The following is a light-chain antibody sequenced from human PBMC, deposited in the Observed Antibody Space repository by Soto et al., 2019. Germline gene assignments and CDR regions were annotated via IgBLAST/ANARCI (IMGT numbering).Light chain of an antibody. CDR3: QQYIIYSWT. J-gene: IGKJ1*01. CDR1: QSIRSW. Sequence: MYLSASAVSASDRDRVTITCLASQSIRSWLAWYQQKPGKAPKLLIYDASNLESGVPSRFSGSGSGTEFTLTVNNLQPDDFATYYCQQYIIYSWTFGQGTKVAIK. CDR2: DAS. V-gene: IGKV1-5*01.